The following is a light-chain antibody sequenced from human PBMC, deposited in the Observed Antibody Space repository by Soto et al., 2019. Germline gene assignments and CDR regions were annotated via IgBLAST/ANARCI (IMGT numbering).Light chain of an antibody. CDR2: DAS. Sequence: DIQMTQSPSSLSASVGDGVTITCQASQDINNYVNWYQQKPGKAPKLLIFDASTLKTGVPSRFSGSGSGTDFSFTISSLQPEDIATYYCQQSNDLVSFGQGTRLEMK. CDR1: QDINNY. CDR3: QQSNDLVS. V-gene: IGKV1-33*01. J-gene: IGKJ5*01.